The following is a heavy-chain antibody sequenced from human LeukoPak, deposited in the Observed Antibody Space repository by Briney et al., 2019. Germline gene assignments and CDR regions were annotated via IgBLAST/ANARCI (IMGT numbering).Heavy chain of an antibody. CDR1: GGSISSSNYY. CDR2: IDYNEIT. V-gene: IGHV4-39*07. Sequence: SETLSLTCTVSGGSISSSNYYWGWIRQPPGKGLEWIGNIDYNEITYYNPSLKRRVTISVDPSKTQLSLKLNSVTAADTAVYYCARDRAYYYDSSGYHGAFDIWGQGTLVTVSS. CDR3: ARDRAYYYDSSGYHGAFDI. D-gene: IGHD3-22*01. J-gene: IGHJ3*02.